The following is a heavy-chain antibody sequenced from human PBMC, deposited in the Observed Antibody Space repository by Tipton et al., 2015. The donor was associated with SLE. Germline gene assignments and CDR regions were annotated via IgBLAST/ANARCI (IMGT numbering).Heavy chain of an antibody. CDR2: IYYSGSSYYSGNT. J-gene: IGHJ4*02. Sequence: LRLSCTVSDGSIRSTNYYWGWVRQPPGKGLEWIGKIYYSGSSYYSGNTYYNPSLKSRVTISVDASKDQFSLELESVTAADTAVYFCVRLIGQLRPSGDWGQGTLVTVSS. CDR3: VRLIGQLRPSGD. CDR1: DGSIRSTNYY. D-gene: IGHD2-21*01. V-gene: IGHV4-39*07.